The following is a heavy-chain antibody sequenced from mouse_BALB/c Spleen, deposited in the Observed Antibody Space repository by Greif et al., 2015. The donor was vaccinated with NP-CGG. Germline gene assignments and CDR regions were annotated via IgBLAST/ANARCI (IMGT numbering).Heavy chain of an antibody. CDR1: GYTFTDYY. D-gene: IGHD4-1*01. V-gene: IGHV1-84*02. J-gene: IGHJ4*01. CDR3: ARRTGTEAMDY. Sequence: QVQLQQSGPELVKPGASVKTSCKASGYTFTDYYINWVKQKPGQGLEWIGWIYPGSGNTKYNEKFKGKATLTVDTSSSTAYVQLSSLTSEDTAVYFCARRTGTEAMDYWGQGTSVTVSS. CDR2: IYPGSGNT.